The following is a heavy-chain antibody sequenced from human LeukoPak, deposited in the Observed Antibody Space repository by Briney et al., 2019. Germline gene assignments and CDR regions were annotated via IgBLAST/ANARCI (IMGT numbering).Heavy chain of an antibody. J-gene: IGHJ4*02. V-gene: IGHV1-46*01. D-gene: IGHD3-10*01. Sequence: ASVKVSCKASGYTFTSYYMHWVRQAPGQGLEWVGIINPSGGSTSYAQKFQGRVTMTRDTSTSTVYMELSSLRSEDTAVYYCATTSYYYGSGPRALDYWGQGTLVTVSS. CDR2: INPSGGST. CDR3: ATTSYYYGSGPRALDY. CDR1: GYTFTSYY.